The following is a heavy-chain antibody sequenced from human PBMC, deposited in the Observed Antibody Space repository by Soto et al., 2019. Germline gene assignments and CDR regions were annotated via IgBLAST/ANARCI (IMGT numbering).Heavy chain of an antibody. D-gene: IGHD6-6*01. CDR3: PRVRVRRRNSSYYYYGMDV. CDR1: GGTFSSYA. CDR2: IIPIFGTA. V-gene: IGHV1-69*01. Sequence: QVQLVQSGAEVKKPGSSVKVSCKASGGTFSSYAISWVRQAPGQGLEWMGGIIPIFGTANYAQKFQGRVTIPAYESTSPAYMELSSLRSEDTAVYYCPRVRVRRRNSSYYYYGMDVWGRGTTDSVSS. J-gene: IGHJ6*02.